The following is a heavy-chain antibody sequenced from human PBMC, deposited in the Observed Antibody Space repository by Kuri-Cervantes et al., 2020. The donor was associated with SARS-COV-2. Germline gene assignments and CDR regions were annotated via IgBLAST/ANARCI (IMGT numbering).Heavy chain of an antibody. CDR1: GGTFSSYA. CDR2: IIPIFGTA. V-gene: IGHV1-69*05. Sequence: SVKVSCKASGGTFSSYAISWVRQAPGQGLEWMGGIIPIFGTANYAQKFQGRVTITTDESTSTAYTELSSLRSEDTAVYYCAHVEMATNHGEYYFDYWGQGTLVTVSS. J-gene: IGHJ4*02. CDR3: AHVEMATNHGEYYFDY. D-gene: IGHD5-24*01.